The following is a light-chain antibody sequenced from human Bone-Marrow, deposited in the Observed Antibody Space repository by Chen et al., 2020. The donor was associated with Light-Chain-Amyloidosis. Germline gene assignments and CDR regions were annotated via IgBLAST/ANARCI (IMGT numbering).Light chain of an antibody. CDR1: DLPTKY. Sequence: SYELTQPPSVSVSPGQTASLICSGDDLPTKYAYWYQQQPGQAPVLVIHRDTERPSGISERFSGSSSGTTATWTISGVQAEDEADYHCQSADSSGTYEVIFGGGTKLTVL. J-gene: IGLJ2*01. CDR3: QSADSSGTYEVI. CDR2: RDT. V-gene: IGLV3-25*03.